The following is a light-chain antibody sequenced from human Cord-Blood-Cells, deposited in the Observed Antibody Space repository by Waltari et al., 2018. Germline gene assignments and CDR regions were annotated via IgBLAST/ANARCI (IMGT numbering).Light chain of an antibody. V-gene: IGKV1-33*01. CDR2: DAS. Sequence: DIQMTQSPSSLSASVGDSVTITCQASQDISNYLNSYQQKPGKTPKLLIYDASNLETGVPSRFSGSGSGTDFTFTISSLQPEDIATYYCQQYDNLPRVTFGQGTKLEIK. CDR1: QDISNY. CDR3: QQYDNLPRVT. J-gene: IGKJ2*01.